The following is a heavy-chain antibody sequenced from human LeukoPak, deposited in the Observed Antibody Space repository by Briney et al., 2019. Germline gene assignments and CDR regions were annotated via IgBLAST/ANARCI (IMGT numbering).Heavy chain of an antibody. CDR1: GYTFISYG. CDR3: ARDIQDGDGHPFDY. CDR2: ISAYNGNT. V-gene: IGHV1-18*01. J-gene: IGHJ4*02. D-gene: IGHD5-24*01. Sequence: ASVKVSCKASGYTFISYGISWVRQAPGQGLEWMGWISAYNGNTNYAQKLQGRVTMTTDTSTNTAYMDLRSLRSDVTAVYYCARDIQDGDGHPFDYWGQGTLVTVSS.